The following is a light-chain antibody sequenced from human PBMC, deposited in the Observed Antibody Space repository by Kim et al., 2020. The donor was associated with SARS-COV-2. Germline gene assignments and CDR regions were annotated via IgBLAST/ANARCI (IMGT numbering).Light chain of an antibody. Sequence: SPGESATLACRASQSVYSNLAWYQQKPGQAPRLLIYGASTRATGIPDRFSGSGSGTEFTLTISSLQSEDFAVYYCQQYNTWPPKTFGQGTKVDIK. J-gene: IGKJ1*01. V-gene: IGKV3-15*01. CDR2: GAS. CDR3: QQYNTWPPKT. CDR1: QSVYSN.